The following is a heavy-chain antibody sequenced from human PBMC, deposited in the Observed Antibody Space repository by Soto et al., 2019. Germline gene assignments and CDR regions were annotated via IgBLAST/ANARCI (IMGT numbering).Heavy chain of an antibody. CDR3: ARRMTSESTRHNWFDP. D-gene: IGHD4-17*01. CDR1: GGTFSSYA. Sequence: QGQLVQSGAEVKKPVSSVKVSCKASGGTFSSYAISWVRQAPGQGLEWMGGIIPIFGTANYAQKFQGRVTITEDESTSTAYMELSSLRSEDTAVYYCARRMTSESTRHNWFDPWGQGTLVTVSS. J-gene: IGHJ5*02. CDR2: IIPIFGTA. V-gene: IGHV1-69*01.